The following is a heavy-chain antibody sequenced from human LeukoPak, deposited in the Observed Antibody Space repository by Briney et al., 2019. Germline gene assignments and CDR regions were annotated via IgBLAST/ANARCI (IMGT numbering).Heavy chain of an antibody. D-gene: IGHD5-12*01. CDR1: GFTFSSYA. V-gene: IGHV3-23*01. CDR2: ISGSGGST. J-gene: IGHJ4*02. CDR3: ARDRSTPRGYSGYFDY. Sequence: GGSLRLSCAASGFTFSSYAMSWVRQAPGKGLEWVSAISGSGGSTYYADSVKDRFTISRDNSKNTLYLQMNSLRAEDTAVYYCARDRSTPRGYSGYFDYWGQGTLVTVSS.